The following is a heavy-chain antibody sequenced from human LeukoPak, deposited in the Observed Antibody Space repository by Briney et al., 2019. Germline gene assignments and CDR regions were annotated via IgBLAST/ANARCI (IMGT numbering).Heavy chain of an antibody. J-gene: IGHJ6*03. CDR1: GNTFTKYY. CDR3: AREQRAGLSGSLGGLFASYYTYYYMDV. V-gene: IGHV1-46*01. Sequence: ASVKVSCKASGNTFTKYYIHWVRQAPGQGLAWMGMINLSDGAATYEQRFQRRVTVTRDISTTTDYMDLRSLRSEDTAVYFCAREQRAGLSGSLGGLFASYYTYYYMDVWGRGTTVTVSS. CDR2: INLSDGAA. D-gene: IGHD1-26*01.